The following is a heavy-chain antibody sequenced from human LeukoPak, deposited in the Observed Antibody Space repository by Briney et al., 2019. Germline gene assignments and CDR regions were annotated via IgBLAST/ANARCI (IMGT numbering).Heavy chain of an antibody. V-gene: IGHV4-31*03. CDR2: IYYSGST. CDR3: AREVGATVSAPNAIDI. Sequence: PSQTLSLTCTVSGGSISSGGYYWSWIRQHPGKGLEWIGYIYYSGSTYSNPSLKSRVTISVDKSKNQFSLKLSSVTAADTAVYYCAREVGATVSAPNAIDIWGQRTMVTVSS. D-gene: IGHD1-26*01. CDR1: GGSISSGGYY. J-gene: IGHJ3*02.